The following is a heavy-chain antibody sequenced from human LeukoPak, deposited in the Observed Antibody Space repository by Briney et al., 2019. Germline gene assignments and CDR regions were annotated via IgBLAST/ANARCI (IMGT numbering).Heavy chain of an antibody. CDR1: GYTFTDYH. CDR3: ARLGVGRWMVVTYYYYGMDV. CDR2: IDPKSGGT. Sequence: ASVKVSCKASGYTFTDYHVHWVRQAPGQGLQWMGWIDPKSGGTNYAQKFQGRVTVTRDTSISTAYMELNRLTSDDTAIYYCARLGVGRWMVVTYYYYGMDVWGQGTTVTVSS. D-gene: IGHD6-19*01. J-gene: IGHJ6*02. V-gene: IGHV1-2*02.